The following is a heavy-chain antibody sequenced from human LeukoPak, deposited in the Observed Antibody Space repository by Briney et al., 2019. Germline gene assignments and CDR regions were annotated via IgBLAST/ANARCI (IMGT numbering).Heavy chain of an antibody. CDR2: INHSGST. Sequence: SEPLSLTSAVYGGSFSCYYWSWIRPPPGKGLEWIGEINHSGSTNYNPSLKSRVTISVDTSKNQFSLKLSSVTAADTAVYYCARTYSSSWYGYFDYWGQGTLVTVSS. CDR1: GGSFSCYY. D-gene: IGHD6-13*01. J-gene: IGHJ4*02. V-gene: IGHV4-34*01. CDR3: ARTYSSSWYGYFDY.